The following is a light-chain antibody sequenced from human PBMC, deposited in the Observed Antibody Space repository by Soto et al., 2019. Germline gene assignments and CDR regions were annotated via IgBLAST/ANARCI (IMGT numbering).Light chain of an antibody. J-gene: IGLJ2*01. Sequence: QSVLTQPASVSGSPGQSITISCTGTSSDVGGYNYVSWYQQHPGKAPKLLIYDVSNRPSGVSNRFSGSKSGNTASLTIYGLQAEDEADYYCSSYTSSGVVFGVGTKLTVL. V-gene: IGLV2-14*01. CDR2: DVS. CDR3: SSYTSSGVV. CDR1: SSDVGGYNY.